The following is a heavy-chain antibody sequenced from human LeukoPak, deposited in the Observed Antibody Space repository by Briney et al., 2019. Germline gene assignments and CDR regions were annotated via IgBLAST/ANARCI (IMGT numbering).Heavy chain of an antibody. CDR3: AKDRGYCSSTSCPGLGGYFDY. V-gene: IGHV3-23*01. J-gene: IGHJ4*02. Sequence: PGGSLRLSCAASGFTFAGYAMSWVRQAPGKGLEWVSTISGSGGSTYDADSVKGRFTISRDNSKNTLYLQLNSLRAEDTALYYCAKDRGYCSSTSCPGLGGYFDYWGQGTLVTVSS. CDR2: ISGSGGST. D-gene: IGHD2-2*01. CDR1: GFTFAGYA.